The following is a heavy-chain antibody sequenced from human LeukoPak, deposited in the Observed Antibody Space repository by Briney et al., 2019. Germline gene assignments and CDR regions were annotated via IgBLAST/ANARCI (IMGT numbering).Heavy chain of an antibody. CDR1: GGSFSGYY. V-gene: IGHV4-34*01. CDR2: INHSGNT. J-gene: IGHJ6*02. CDR3: ARWGGPEDYYYYGMDV. Sequence: SETLSLTCAVYGGSFSGYYCSWIRQPPGKGLEWIGEINHSGNTNYNPSLKSRVTISVDTSKNQFSLKLSSVTAADTAVYYCARWGGPEDYYYYGMDVWGQGTTVTVSS. D-gene: IGHD3-16*01.